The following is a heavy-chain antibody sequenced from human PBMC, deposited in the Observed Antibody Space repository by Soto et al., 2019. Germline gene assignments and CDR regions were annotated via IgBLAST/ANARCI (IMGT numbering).Heavy chain of an antibody. CDR3: TLGSWSAETFDI. V-gene: IGHV1-69*02. J-gene: IGHJ3*02. D-gene: IGHD6-13*01. Sequence: QVQLLQSGAEMKKPGSSVKVSCKASGGTFSTYTIIWVRQAPGQGLEWMGRIIPMLDITNTAQSFQGRVMXXAXXSTSTAYLELSALRSDDTAIYFCTLGSWSAETFDIWGRGTMVTVSS. CDR1: GGTFSTYT. CDR2: IIPMLDIT.